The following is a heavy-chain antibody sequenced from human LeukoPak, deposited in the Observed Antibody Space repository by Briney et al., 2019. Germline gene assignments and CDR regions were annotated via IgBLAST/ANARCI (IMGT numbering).Heavy chain of an antibody. CDR1: SGSISNYY. Sequence: SETLSLTCTVSSGSISNYYWSWIRQPPGKGLEWIGYIHYSGRTNYNPSLLSRVTISVDTSKNQFSLKLSSVTAADTAVYYCARRFFLRFFDYWGQGTLVTVSS. V-gene: IGHV4-59*12. CDR3: ARRFFLRFFDY. J-gene: IGHJ4*02. CDR2: IHYSGRT. D-gene: IGHD3-3*01.